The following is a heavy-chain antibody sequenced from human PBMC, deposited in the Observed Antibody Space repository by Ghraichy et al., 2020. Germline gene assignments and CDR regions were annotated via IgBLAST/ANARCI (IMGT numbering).Heavy chain of an antibody. Sequence: GGSLRLSCATSGFTFRDYWMTWVRQAPGKGLEWVANIKADGSLKQYVDSVKGRFTISRDNAKNSLSLQMSSLRVEDTAIYYCARDLAESSLGYWGQGTLVTVSS. D-gene: IGHD3-10*01. V-gene: IGHV3-7*04. CDR3: ARDLAESSLGY. J-gene: IGHJ4*02. CDR2: IKADGSLK. CDR1: GFTFRDYW.